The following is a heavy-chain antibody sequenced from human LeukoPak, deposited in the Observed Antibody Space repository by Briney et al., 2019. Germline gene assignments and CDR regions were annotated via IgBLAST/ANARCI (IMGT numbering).Heavy chain of an antibody. D-gene: IGHD2-8*01. V-gene: IGHV3-23*01. CDR2: ISGSGGST. CDR3: AKPIVLMVYAIDNY. Sequence: PGGSLRLSCAVSGFTFSSHAMSWVSQAPGKGLEWVSAISGSGGSTYYADSVKGRFTISRDNSKNTLYLQMNSLRAEDTAVYYCAKPIVLMVYAIDNYWGQGTLVTVSS. J-gene: IGHJ4*02. CDR1: GFTFSSHA.